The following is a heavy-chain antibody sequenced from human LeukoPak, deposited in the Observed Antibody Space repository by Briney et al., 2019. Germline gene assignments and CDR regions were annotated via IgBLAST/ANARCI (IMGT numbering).Heavy chain of an antibody. CDR3: ARDPIGYYGSGSLVQYYFDY. CDR2: ISYDGSNK. CDR1: GLTFSNYA. Sequence: GRSLRLSCVPSGLTFSNYAIHWVRPVAGKGREWVAVISYDGSNKYCAHSVKGRFTLSRDNSKNTLYLQMDSLRPEDTAVYYCARDPIGYYGSGSLVQYYFDYWGQGTLVTVSS. J-gene: IGHJ4*02. V-gene: IGHV3-30-3*01. D-gene: IGHD3-10*01.